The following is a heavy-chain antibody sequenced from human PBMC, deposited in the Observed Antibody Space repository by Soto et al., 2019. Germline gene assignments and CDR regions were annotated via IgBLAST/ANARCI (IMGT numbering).Heavy chain of an antibody. CDR1: GFTFSSYG. J-gene: IGHJ4*02. D-gene: IGHD2-15*01. CDR3: ARSDIVVVVAATEYYFDY. CDR2: IWYDGSNK. V-gene: IGHV3-33*01. Sequence: GGSLRLSCAASGFTFSSYGMHWFRQAPGKGLEWVAVIWYDGSNKYYTDSVKGRFTISRDNSKNTLYLQMNSLRAEDTAVYYCARSDIVVVVAATEYYFDYWGQGTLVTVSS.